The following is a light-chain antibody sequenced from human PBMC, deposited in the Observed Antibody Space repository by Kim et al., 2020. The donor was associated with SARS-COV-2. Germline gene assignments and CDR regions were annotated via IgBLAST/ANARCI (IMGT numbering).Light chain of an antibody. J-gene: IGKJ2*01. V-gene: IGKV3-15*01. CDR2: GAS. CDR3: QQYNDWTPYT. Sequence: VSPGGRATHSCRASQSVSSDLAWYQQKPGQAPRLLIYGASTRATGIPVRFSGSGSGTEFTLTISSLQSEDFAVYYCQQYNDWTPYTFGQGTKLEI. CDR1: QSVSSD.